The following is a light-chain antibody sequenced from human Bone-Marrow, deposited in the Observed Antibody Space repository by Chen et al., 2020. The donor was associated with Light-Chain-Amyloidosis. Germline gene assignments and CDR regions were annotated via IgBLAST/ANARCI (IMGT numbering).Light chain of an antibody. CDR1: SSDVGGDNH. CDR3: SSYTITNTLV. Sequence: QPPLTQPPSGSGSPVPSITISSTGTSSDVGGDNHVSWYQQHPDKAPKLMIYEVTNRPSWVPDRFSGSKSDNTASLTISGLQTEDEADYFCSSYTITNTLVFGSGTRVTVL. V-gene: IGLV2-14*01. CDR2: EVT. J-gene: IGLJ1*01.